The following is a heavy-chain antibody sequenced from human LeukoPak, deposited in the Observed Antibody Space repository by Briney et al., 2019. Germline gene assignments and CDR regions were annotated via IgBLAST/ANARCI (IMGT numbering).Heavy chain of an antibody. V-gene: IGHV3-53*01. D-gene: IGHD1-14*01. Sequence: PGGSLRLSCEAPEFTVGSNYMNWVRQAPGKGLEWVSVIYSGGSTYYADSVKGRFTISRDNSKNTLYLQMNSLRAEDTAVYYCASTGNYFFHYWSQGTQVTVSS. CDR2: IYSGGST. CDR3: ASTGNYFFHY. CDR1: EFTVGSNY. J-gene: IGHJ4*02.